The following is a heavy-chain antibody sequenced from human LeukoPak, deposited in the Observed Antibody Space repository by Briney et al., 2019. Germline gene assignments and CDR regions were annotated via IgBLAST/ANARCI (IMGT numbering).Heavy chain of an antibody. V-gene: IGHV3-66*01. CDR3: AKVAPPLYARYYMDV. D-gene: IGHD3-16*01. Sequence: GGSLRLSCAASGFIVSSNYMSWVRQAPGKGLEWVSVIYSGGSKYYADSLKGRFTIPRDNSKNTLYLQMNSLRAEDTAVYYCAKVAPPLYARYYMDVWGKGTTVTVSS. CDR1: GFIVSSNY. CDR2: IYSGGSK. J-gene: IGHJ6*03.